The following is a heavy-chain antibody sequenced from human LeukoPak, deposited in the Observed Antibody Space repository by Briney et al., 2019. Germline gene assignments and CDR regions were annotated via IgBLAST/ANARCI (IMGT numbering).Heavy chain of an antibody. J-gene: IGHJ6*03. CDR2: ISSSSSYI. V-gene: IGHV3-21*01. D-gene: IGHD2-2*02. CDR1: GFTFSSYW. Sequence: GGSLRLSCAASGFTFSSYWMSWVRQAPGKGLEWVSSISSSSSYIYYADSVKGRFTISRDNAKNSLYLQMNSLRAEDTAVYYCARVGIVVVPAAIRVRYYYYMDVWGKGTTVTVSS. CDR3: ARVGIVVVPAAIRVRYYYYMDV.